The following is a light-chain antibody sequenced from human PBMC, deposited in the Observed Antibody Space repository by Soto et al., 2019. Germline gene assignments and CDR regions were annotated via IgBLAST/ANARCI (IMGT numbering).Light chain of an antibody. Sequence: QSVLSQLPSVSGAPGQRVTISCTGSSSNIGAFYDVHWYPQLPGTATKRRVFSTSTRPSGVPYRFSCSNSGTSASLAITGLHAEDDADDYCQYYDSSLSSWVFGTGTKVTGL. V-gene: IGLV1-40*01. CDR3: QYYDSSLSSWV. J-gene: IGLJ1*01. CDR1: SSNIGAFYD. CDR2: STS.